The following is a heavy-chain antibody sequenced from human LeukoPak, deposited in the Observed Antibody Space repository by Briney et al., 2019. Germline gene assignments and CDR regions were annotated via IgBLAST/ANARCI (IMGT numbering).Heavy chain of an antibody. CDR1: GFTFDDYA. D-gene: IGHD2-15*01. V-gene: IGHV3-9*01. CDR2: ISWNSGSI. Sequence: PGGSLRLSCAASGFTFDDYAMHWVRQAPGKGLEWVSGISWNSGSIGYADSVKGRFTISRDNAKNFLYLQMNSLRAEDTALYYCAKDGAATYYYGMDVWGQGTTVTVPS. J-gene: IGHJ6*02. CDR3: AKDGAATYYYGMDV.